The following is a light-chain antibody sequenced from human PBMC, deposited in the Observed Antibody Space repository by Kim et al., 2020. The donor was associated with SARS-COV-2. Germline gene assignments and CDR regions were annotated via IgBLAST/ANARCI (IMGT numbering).Light chain of an antibody. CDR1: HDISKY. J-gene: IGKJ4*01. CDR2: DAS. Sequence: DIQMTQSPSSLSASIGDRVTITCQASHDISKYLNWFQQTPGKVPKLQIYDASILETGVPSRFSGSGSGTDFTFTISSLQPADIATYYCLQYDSVPLTFGGGTKVDIK. CDR3: LQYDSVPLT. V-gene: IGKV1-33*01.